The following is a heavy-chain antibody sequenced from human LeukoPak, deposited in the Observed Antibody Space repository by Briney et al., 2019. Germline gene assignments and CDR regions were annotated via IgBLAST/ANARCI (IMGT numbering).Heavy chain of an antibody. CDR3: ARDTAERPPDF. V-gene: IGHV4-39*01. J-gene: IGHJ4*02. CDR2: IYYSGST. D-gene: IGHD5-18*01. CDR1: GDSINSNNYY. Sequence: SETLSLTCTVSGDSINSNNYYWGWIRQSPVKGLEWIGNIYYSGSTYYNPSLKSRVTISRDTSKNQIFLRLNSVTAADTAIYYCARDTAERPPDFWGQGTLVTVSS.